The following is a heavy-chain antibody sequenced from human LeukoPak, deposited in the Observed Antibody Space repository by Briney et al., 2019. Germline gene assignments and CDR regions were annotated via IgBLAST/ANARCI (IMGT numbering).Heavy chain of an antibody. CDR2: ISWDGGST. V-gene: IGHV3-43D*03. J-gene: IGHJ4*02. CDR1: GFTLDDYA. D-gene: IGHD3-10*01. CDR3: ATCYYGSGSYLTPPDY. Sequence: GGSLRLSCAASGFTLDDYAMHWVRQAPGKGLEWVSLISWDGGSTYYADSVKGRFTISRDNSKNSLYLQMNSLRAEDTALYYCATCYYGSGSYLTPPDYWGQGTLVTVSS.